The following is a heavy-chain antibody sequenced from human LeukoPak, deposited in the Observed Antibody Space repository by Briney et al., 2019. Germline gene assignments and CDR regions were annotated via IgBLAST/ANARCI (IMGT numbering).Heavy chain of an antibody. J-gene: IGHJ6*02. CDR3: ARDGCSSTSCPYYYYYGMDV. D-gene: IGHD2-2*01. CDR2: IIPIFGTA. CDR1: GGTFSSYA. V-gene: IGHV1-69*13. Sequence: SVKVSCKASGGTFSSYAISWVRQAPGQGLEWMGGIIPIFGTANYAQKFQGRVTITADESTSTAYMELSSLRSEDTAVYYCARDGCSSTSCPYYYYYGMDVWGQGTTVTVSS.